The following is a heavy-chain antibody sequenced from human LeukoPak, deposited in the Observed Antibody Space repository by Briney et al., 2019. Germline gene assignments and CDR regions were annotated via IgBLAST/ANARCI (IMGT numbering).Heavy chain of an antibody. D-gene: IGHD2-15*01. J-gene: IGHJ4*02. Sequence: GGSLRLSCAASGFTVSSDAMSWVRQAPGKGREWVAAIGGRVGSAYYAACGKGRFRISSTNSKNTLHLQMNSPRAEDTAVYSCAKSLFDCSGGSCHEAYFDDWGQGTLVTVSS. CDR1: GFTVSSDA. V-gene: IGHV3-23*01. CDR3: AKSLFDCSGGSCHEAYFDD. CDR2: IGGRVGSA.